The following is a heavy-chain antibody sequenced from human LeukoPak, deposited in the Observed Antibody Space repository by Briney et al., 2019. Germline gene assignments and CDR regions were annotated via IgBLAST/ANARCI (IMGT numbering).Heavy chain of an antibody. V-gene: IGHV4-39*02. CDR1: GGSISSSNYY. D-gene: IGHD6-25*01. CDR2: IYYSGNT. CDR3: ARYRYSSGWPNWFDP. Sequence: SETLSLTCTVSGGSISSSNYYWAWIRQPPGKGLECIGTIYYSGNTYYNPSLKSRVTLSVDTSKSHFSLRLSSVTGADTAVYYCARYRYSSGWPNWFDPWGQGTLVTVSS. J-gene: IGHJ5*02.